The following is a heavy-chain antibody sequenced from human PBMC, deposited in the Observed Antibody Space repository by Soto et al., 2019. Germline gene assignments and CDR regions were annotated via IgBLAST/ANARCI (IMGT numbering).Heavy chain of an antibody. V-gene: IGHV1-46*01. CDR2: VNPSGGHT. D-gene: IGHD2-21*02. CDR1: GDTFTNYY. Sequence: QVQLMQSGAEVKKPGASVKASCKASGDTFTNYYIHWVRQAPGQGLEWMGTVNPSGGHTTYSQNFLGRVTMTRATSTSTLYMELTSLTSDDTAVYYCARGGHVVVVTAAFDYWGQGTLVTVSS. J-gene: IGHJ4*02. CDR3: ARGGHVVVVTAAFDY.